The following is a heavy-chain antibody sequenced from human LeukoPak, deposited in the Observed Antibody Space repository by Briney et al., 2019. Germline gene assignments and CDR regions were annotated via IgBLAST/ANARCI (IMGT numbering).Heavy chain of an antibody. CDR2: IYTSGTT. Sequence: EASETLSLTCTVSGVSIRSGSYYWSWIRQPAGKGLEWIGRIYTSGTTNYNPSLRSRVTISVGTSKSQFSLKLSSVTAADTAVYYCAREVSDYDILTGWIDYWGQGALVSVSS. V-gene: IGHV4-61*02. CDR3: AREVSDYDILTGWIDY. J-gene: IGHJ4*02. CDR1: GVSIRSGSYY. D-gene: IGHD3-9*01.